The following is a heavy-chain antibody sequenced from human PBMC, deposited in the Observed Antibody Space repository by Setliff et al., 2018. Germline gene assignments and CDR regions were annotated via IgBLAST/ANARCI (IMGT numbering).Heavy chain of an antibody. Sequence: PGASLKISCKGSGYTFSNYWVGWVRQMPGKGLEWMGVIYAGASDTRYSPSFQGQVTFSADKSISTAYLQWSTLKASDTALYYCARLGSSSWYNDVFDVWGPGTMVTVSS. J-gene: IGHJ3*01. CDR2: IYAGASDT. D-gene: IGHD6-13*01. CDR3: ARLGSSSWYNDVFDV. CDR1: GYTFSNYW. V-gene: IGHV5-51*01.